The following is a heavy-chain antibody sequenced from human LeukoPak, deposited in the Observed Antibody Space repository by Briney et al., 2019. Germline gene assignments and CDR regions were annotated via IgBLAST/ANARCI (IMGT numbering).Heavy chain of an antibody. V-gene: IGHV4-38-2*02. Sequence: PSETLSLTCTVSGYSISSGYYWGWIRQPPGKGLEWIGSIYHSGSTYYNPSLKSRVTISVDTSKNQFSLKLSSVTAADTAVYYCARLGDGYNVKGFRRALDIWGQGTMVTVSS. D-gene: IGHD5-24*01. J-gene: IGHJ3*02. CDR2: IYHSGST. CDR1: GYSISSGYY. CDR3: ARLGDGYNVKGFRRALDI.